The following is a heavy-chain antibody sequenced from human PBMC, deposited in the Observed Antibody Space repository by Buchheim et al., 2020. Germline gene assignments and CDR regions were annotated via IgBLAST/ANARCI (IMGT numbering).Heavy chain of an antibody. Sequence: EVQLLESGGGLVQPGGSLRLSCAASGFTFSSYAMSWVRQAPGKGLEWVSAISGSGGSTYYADSVKGRFTISRDNSKNTLYLQMNSLRAEDTAIYYCAKGRPMGRVQLERLGGQYFDYWGQGSL. CDR3: AKGRPMGRVQLERLGGQYFDY. CDR2: ISGSGGST. D-gene: IGHD1-1*01. CDR1: GFTFSSYA. V-gene: IGHV3-23*01. J-gene: IGHJ4*02.